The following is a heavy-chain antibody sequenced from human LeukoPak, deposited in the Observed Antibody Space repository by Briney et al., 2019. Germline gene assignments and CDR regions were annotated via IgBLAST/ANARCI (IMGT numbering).Heavy chain of an antibody. J-gene: IGHJ6*03. CDR1: GFTFSTYA. D-gene: IGHD2-15*01. CDR2: ISGSSYST. Sequence: GGSLRLSCAASGFTFSTYAMSWVRQAPGKGLEWVSSISGSSYSTYYADSVKGRSTISRDNSKNTLYLQMNTLRAEDTAIYYCAKDRGGYCSGDRCYYYYYYMDVWGKGTTVTVSS. V-gene: IGHV3-23*01. CDR3: AKDRGGYCSGDRCYYYYYYMDV.